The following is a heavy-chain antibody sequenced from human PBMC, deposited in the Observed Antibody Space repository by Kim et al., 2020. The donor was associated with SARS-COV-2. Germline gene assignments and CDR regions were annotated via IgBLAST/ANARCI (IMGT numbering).Heavy chain of an antibody. V-gene: IGHV1-46*01. D-gene: IGHD6-13*01. J-gene: IGHJ2*01. CDR3: ARSISAAGPLWYFDL. Sequence: QDFQGRVTMTRDTSTSTVYMELSSLRSDDTALYYCARSISAAGPLWYFDLWGRGTLVTVSS.